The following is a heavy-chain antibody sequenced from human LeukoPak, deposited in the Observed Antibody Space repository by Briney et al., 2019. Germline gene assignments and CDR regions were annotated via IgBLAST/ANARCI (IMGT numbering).Heavy chain of an antibody. CDR1: GGSVSSTSSF. V-gene: IGHV4-39*01. CDR3: ARQGEGVYFLFDY. J-gene: IGHJ4*02. Sequence: SETLSLTCAVSGGSVSSTSSFWGWIRQPPGKGLEWIATIYYRGSTYYNPSLMSRVTISVDTSKNQFSLKLSSVTAADTAVYYCARQGEGVYFLFDYWGQGTLVTVSS. D-gene: IGHD3-16*01. CDR2: IYYRGST.